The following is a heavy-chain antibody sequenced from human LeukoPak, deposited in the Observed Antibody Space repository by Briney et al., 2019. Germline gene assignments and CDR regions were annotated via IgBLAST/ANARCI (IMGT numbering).Heavy chain of an antibody. CDR2: MNPNSGNT. CDR3: ARTDLEWLSKPDY. Sequence: GASVKVSCKASGGTFSRYAISWVRQAPGQGLEWMGWMNPNSGNTGYAQKFQGRVTMTRNTSISTAYMELSSLRSEDTAVYYCARTDLEWLSKPDYWGQGTLVTVSS. V-gene: IGHV1-8*02. CDR1: GGTFSRYA. D-gene: IGHD3-3*01. J-gene: IGHJ4*02.